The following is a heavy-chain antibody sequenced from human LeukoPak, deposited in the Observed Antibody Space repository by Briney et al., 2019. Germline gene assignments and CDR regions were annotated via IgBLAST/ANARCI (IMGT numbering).Heavy chain of an antibody. Sequence: SQTLSLTCTVSGGSISSGDYYWSWIRRLPGKGLEWIGYIYYSGSTYYNPSLKSRVTISVDTSKNQFSLKLSSVTAADTAVYYCARNVDIVAYGMDVWGQGTTVTVSS. CDR3: ARNVDIVAYGMDV. J-gene: IGHJ6*02. CDR1: GGSISSGDYY. D-gene: IGHD5-12*01. V-gene: IGHV4-30-4*01. CDR2: IYYSGST.